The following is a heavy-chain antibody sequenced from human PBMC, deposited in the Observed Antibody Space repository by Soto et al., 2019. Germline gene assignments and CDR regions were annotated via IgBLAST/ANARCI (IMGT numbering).Heavy chain of an antibody. CDR1: GYTFTSYA. CDR3: ASGSTRLGYCSSTSCYLPGWFDP. D-gene: IGHD2-2*01. V-gene: IGHV1-3*01. CDR2: INAGNGNT. J-gene: IGHJ5*02. Sequence: ALVQVSCKASGYTFTSYAMHCVRQAPGQRLEWLGWINAGNGNTKYSQKFQGRVTITREISASTAYKKLSSMSTEDMAVYCCASGSTRLGYCSSTSCYLPGWFDPWGQGTLVTVSS.